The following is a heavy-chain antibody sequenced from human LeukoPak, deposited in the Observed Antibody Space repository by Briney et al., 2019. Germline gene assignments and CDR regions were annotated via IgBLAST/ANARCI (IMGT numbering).Heavy chain of an antibody. D-gene: IGHD2-15*01. Sequence: GGSLRLSCAASGFTFSSYAVHWVRQAPGKGPEWLARISYDGSDKYYAHSVKGRFTISRDNSKKTVYLQMNSLTAEDTALYHCAREGGHLIDARGAVDYWGQGTLVTVSS. V-gene: IGHV3-30-3*01. CDR2: ISYDGSDK. J-gene: IGHJ4*02. CDR3: AREGGHLIDARGAVDY. CDR1: GFTFSSYA.